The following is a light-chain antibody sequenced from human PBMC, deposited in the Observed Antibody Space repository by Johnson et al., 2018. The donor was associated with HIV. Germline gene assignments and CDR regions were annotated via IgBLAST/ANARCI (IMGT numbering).Light chain of an antibody. Sequence: PVLTQPPSVSAAPGQKVTISCSGSNSNIGNNYVSWYQQLPGTAPKLLIYDNNKRPSGIPDRFSGSKSGTSATLGITGLQTGDEANYYCGTWDSSLSGVFGTGTKVTVL. CDR3: GTWDSSLSGV. CDR2: DNN. CDR1: NSNIGNNY. V-gene: IGLV1-51*01. J-gene: IGLJ1*01.